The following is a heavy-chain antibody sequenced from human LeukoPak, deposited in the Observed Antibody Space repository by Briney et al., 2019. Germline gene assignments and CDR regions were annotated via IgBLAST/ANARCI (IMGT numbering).Heavy chain of an antibody. CDR3: ARVSGSGSPFDY. CDR1: GGTFSSYA. CDR2: IIPIFGTA. J-gene: IGHJ4*02. Sequence: ASVKVSCKASGGTFSSYAISWVRQAPGQGLEWVGGIIPIFGTANYAQKFQGRVTITADESTSTAYMELSSLRSEDTAVYYCARVSGSGSPFDYWGQGTLVTVSS. V-gene: IGHV1-69*13. D-gene: IGHD2-15*01.